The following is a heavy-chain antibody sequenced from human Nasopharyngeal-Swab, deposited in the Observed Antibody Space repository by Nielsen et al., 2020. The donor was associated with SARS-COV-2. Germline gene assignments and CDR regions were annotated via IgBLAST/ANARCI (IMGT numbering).Heavy chain of an antibody. J-gene: IGHJ4*02. CDR1: EFTFSNYG. D-gene: IGHD5-24*01. Sequence: GESLKISCATSEFTFSNYGMNWVRQAPGKGLEWVSSINSFSTYIYYADSVKGRFTISRDNAKNSLYLQMNSLRAEDTAVYYCASERWLQSSFDYWGQGTLVTVSS. CDR3: ASERWLQSSFDY. CDR2: INSFSTYI. V-gene: IGHV3-21*01.